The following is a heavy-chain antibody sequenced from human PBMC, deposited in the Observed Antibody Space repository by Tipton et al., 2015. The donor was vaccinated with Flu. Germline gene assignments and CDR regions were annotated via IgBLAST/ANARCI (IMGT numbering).Heavy chain of an antibody. CDR1: GYRFTGYY. J-gene: IGHJ4*01. D-gene: IGHD2-15*01. CDR2: ISPNSGDT. Sequence: LVQSGAEVKVSCKASGYRFTGYYLHWVRQAPGHGLEWMGWISPNSGDTNLARKFQGRVTMTRDTSISTVYMELSRLRSDDTAVYFCARLTESSGADWGRGTLLSVSS. CDR3: ARLTESSGAD. V-gene: IGHV1-2*02.